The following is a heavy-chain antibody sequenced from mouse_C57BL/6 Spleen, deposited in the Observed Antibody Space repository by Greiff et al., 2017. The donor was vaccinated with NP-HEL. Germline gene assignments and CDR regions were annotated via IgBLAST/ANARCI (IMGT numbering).Heavy chain of an antibody. J-gene: IGHJ4*01. CDR3: ARSYYYGSSHYAMDY. D-gene: IGHD1-1*01. CDR1: GYSFTDYN. CDR2: INPNYGTT. V-gene: IGHV1-39*01. Sequence: VQLKQSGPELVKPGASVKISCKASGYSFTDYNMNWVKQSNGKSLEWIGVINPNYGTTSYNQKFKGKATFTVDQSSSTAYMQLNSLTSEDSAVYYCARSYYYGSSHYAMDYWGQGTSVTVSS.